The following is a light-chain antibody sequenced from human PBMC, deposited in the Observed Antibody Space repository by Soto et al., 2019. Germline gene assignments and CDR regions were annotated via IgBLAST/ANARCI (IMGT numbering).Light chain of an antibody. CDR2: GAS. J-gene: IGKJ3*01. Sequence: EIVMTQSPATLSVSPGERATLSCRASQSVSSNLAWYQQKPGQAPRLLIYGASTRATGIPARFSGSGSGTEFTLTISSLQSEDFAVYYCQHCNNWPLTFGPGTKVEIK. CDR3: QHCNNWPLT. V-gene: IGKV3-15*01. CDR1: QSVSSN.